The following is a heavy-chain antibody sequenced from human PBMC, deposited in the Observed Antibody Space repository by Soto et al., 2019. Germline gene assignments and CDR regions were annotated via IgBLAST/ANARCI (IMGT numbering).Heavy chain of an antibody. J-gene: IGHJ4*02. CDR3: ATSYGNAWYTY. V-gene: IGHV4-34*01. CDR2: INHSGCT. Sequence: SETLSLTCAVYGGSFSGYYWSWIRQPPGKGLEWIGEINHSGCTNYNPSLKSRLTISVDRSKNQFSLQLTSVTVEDTAVYYCATSYGNAWYTYWGQGTQVTVS. CDR1: GGSFSGYY. D-gene: IGHD6-13*01.